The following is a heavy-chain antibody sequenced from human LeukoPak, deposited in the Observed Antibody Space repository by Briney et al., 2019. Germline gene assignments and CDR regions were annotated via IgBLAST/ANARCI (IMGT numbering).Heavy chain of an antibody. V-gene: IGHV3-48*01. J-gene: IGHJ4*02. CDR1: GFTFSSYS. D-gene: IGHD1-26*01. Sequence: GGSLRLSCAASGFTFSSYSMNWVRQAPGKGLEWVSYISSSSSTIYYADSVKGRFTISRDNAKNSLYLQMNSLRAEDTAVYYCASSESLGAPPGDYWGQGTLVTVSS. CDR3: ASSESLGAPPGDY. CDR2: ISSSSSTI.